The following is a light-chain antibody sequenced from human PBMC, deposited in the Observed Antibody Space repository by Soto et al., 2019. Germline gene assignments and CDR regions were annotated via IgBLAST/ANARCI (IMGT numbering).Light chain of an antibody. J-gene: IGKJ3*01. V-gene: IGKV3-11*01. CDR1: QSISTY. Sequence: EIVLTQSPATLSLSPGERATLSCRASQSISTYLAWYQHKPGQAPRLLIYDASNRATGIPARFSGSGSGTDFTLTISSLEPEDFAVYYCQHRGNWPPFTFGPGTKVDIK. CDR2: DAS. CDR3: QHRGNWPPFT.